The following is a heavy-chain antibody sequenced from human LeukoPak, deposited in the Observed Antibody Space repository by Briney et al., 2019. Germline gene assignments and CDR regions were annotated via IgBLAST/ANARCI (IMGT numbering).Heavy chain of an antibody. CDR2: ISGSGGST. J-gene: IGHJ4*02. V-gene: IGHV3-23*01. CDR1: GFTFSSYA. CDR3: ARGVDGSGWKIDY. D-gene: IGHD6-19*01. Sequence: GGSLRLYCAASGFTFSSYAMSWVRQAPGKGLEWVSAISGSGGSTYYADSVKGRFTISRDNSKNTLYLQMNSLRAGDTAVYYCARGVDGSGWKIDYWGQGTLVTVSS.